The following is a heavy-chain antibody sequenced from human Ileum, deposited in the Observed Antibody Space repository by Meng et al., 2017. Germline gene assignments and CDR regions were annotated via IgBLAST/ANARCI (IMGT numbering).Heavy chain of an antibody. J-gene: IGHJ4*02. Sequence: QVQLQESGRGLVRPSETLSLICTVSGGSVSTSDYQWGWIRQPPGKGLEWIGYAGTNYNPSLKSRVTISVDTSKRQFSLKLTSVTAADTAVYYCARDHWGSLDYWSQGILVTVSS. V-gene: IGHV4-61*08. CDR1: GGSVSTSDYQ. CDR3: ARDHWGSLDY. D-gene: IGHD7-27*01. CDR2: AGT.